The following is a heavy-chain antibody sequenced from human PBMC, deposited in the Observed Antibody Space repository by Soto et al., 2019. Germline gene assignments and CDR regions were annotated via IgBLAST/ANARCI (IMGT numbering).Heavy chain of an antibody. J-gene: IGHJ4*02. D-gene: IGHD2-2*03. CDR1: SGSISSSNW. CDR3: ARVVLDIVVVPAAYYFDY. CDR2: IYHSGST. V-gene: IGHV4-4*02. Sequence: SETLSLTCAVSSGSISSSNWWSWVRQPPGKGLEWIGEIYHSGSTNYNPSLKSRGTLSVDKSKNLFSLRLSAVTAADTAVYYCARVVLDIVVVPAAYYFDYWGQGTLVTVSS.